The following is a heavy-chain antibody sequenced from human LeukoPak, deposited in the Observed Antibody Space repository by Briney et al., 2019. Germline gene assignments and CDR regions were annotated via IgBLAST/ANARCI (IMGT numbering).Heavy chain of an antibody. D-gene: IGHD3-22*01. CDR2: ISAFNGNA. J-gene: IGHJ6*02. Sequence: ASVKVSCKASGYIFTTYAITWVRQAPGQGLEWMGGISAFNGNANYAQKFQGRVTLTTDTSTRTAYTELRSLRSDDTAVYFCAREFKPPGMSMIADFYGMDVWGQGTTVTVSS. CDR1: GYIFTTYA. CDR3: AREFKPPGMSMIADFYGMDV. V-gene: IGHV1-18*01.